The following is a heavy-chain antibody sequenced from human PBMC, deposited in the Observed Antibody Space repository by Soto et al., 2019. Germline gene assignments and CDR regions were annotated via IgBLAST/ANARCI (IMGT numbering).Heavy chain of an antibody. CDR3: ASLGYRQQMPP. D-gene: IGHD3-16*02. CDR2: IYPGDSDT. V-gene: IGHV5-51*01. J-gene: IGHJ5*02. Sequence: GESLNISCKGSGYSFTTYWIGWVRQMPGKGLEWMGIIYPGDSDTRYSPSFQGQVTISADKSISTAYLQWSGLKASDTAMYYCASLGYRQQMPPWGQGTLVXVSS. CDR1: GYSFTTYW.